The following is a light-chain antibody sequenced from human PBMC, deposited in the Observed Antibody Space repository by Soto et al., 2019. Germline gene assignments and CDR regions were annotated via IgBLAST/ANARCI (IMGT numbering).Light chain of an antibody. CDR2: GAS. V-gene: IGKV3-20*01. Sequence: EIVLTQSPGTLSLSPGERATLSCRASQSVSSSYLAWYQQKPGQAPRLLIYGASSRATGIPDRFSGSWSGTDITLTISRLEPEDFAVYYCQQYGSSPLTFGQGTKVEIK. J-gene: IGKJ1*01. CDR1: QSVSSSY. CDR3: QQYGSSPLT.